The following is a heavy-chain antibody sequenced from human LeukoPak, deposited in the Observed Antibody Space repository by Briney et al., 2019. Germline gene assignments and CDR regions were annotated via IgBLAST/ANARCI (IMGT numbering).Heavy chain of an antibody. Sequence: SGGSLRLSCAASGFTFSNFWMSWVRQAPGKGLEWVANINPDGSAKYYVDSVKGRFTTSRDNAENSLYLQMNSLRPEDTAVYYCARHFSTYSYGLDVWGQGTTVTVSS. D-gene: IGHD3-3*02. V-gene: IGHV3-7*01. CDR1: GFTFSNFW. CDR2: INPDGSAK. J-gene: IGHJ6*02. CDR3: ARHFSTYSYGLDV.